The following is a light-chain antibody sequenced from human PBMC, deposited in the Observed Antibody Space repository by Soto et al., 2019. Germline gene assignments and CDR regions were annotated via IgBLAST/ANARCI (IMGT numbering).Light chain of an antibody. J-gene: IGKJ1*01. Sequence: EIVMTQSPATLSVSPGERATLSCRASQSVSSNLAWYHQKPGQAPMLLIYGASTRATGIPARFSGSGSGTEFTLTISSLQSEDFAVYYCQQYNNWPPVTFGQGTKVEIK. CDR1: QSVSSN. CDR3: QQYNNWPPVT. CDR2: GAS. V-gene: IGKV3-15*01.